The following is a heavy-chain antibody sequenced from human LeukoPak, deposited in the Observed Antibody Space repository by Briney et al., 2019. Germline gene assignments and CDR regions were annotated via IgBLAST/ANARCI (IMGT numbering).Heavy chain of an antibody. CDR1: GFTFSSYA. D-gene: IGHD3-3*01. CDR2: ISGSGGST. J-gene: IGHJ4*02. V-gene: IGHV3-23*01. Sequence: PGGSLRLSCAASGFTFSSYAMSWVRQAPGKGLXXXXXISGSGGSTYYADSVEGRFTISRDNSKNTLYLQMNSLRAEDTAVYYCAKDRDGGYDFWSGYYTGGNPFDYWGQGTLVTVSS. CDR3: AKDRDGGYDFWSGYYTGGNPFDY.